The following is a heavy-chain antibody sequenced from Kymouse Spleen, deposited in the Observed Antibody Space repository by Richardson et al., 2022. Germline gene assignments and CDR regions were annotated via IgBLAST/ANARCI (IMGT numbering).Heavy chain of an antibody. V-gene: IGHV1-58*01. CDR3: AAPPFYDILTGYYTSL*L. Sequence: QMQLVQSGPEVKKPGTSVKVSCKASGFTFTSSAVQWVRQARGQRLEWIGWIVVGSGNTNYAQKFQERVTITRDMSTSTAYMELSSLRSEDTAVYYCAAPPFYDILTGYYTSL*LLGPGNPGHRLL. CDR1: GFTFTSSA. CDR2: IVVGSGNT. D-gene: IGHD3-9*01. J-gene: IGHJ4*02.